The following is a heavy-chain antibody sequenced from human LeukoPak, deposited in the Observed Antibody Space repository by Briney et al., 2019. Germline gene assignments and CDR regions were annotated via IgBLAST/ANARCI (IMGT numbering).Heavy chain of an antibody. D-gene: IGHD1-26*01. J-gene: IGHJ5*02. V-gene: IGHV4-39*01. CDR2: IYHSGTT. CDR1: GGTLSSSSYY. CDR3: ARRIDSSPTSANWFDP. Sequence: KTSETLSLTCTVSGGTLSSSSYYWDWIRQTPGKGLEWIASIYHSGTTYYNPSLKSRVTISVDTSKNQFSLKLSSVTAADTAVYYCARRIDSSPTSANWFDPWGQGTLVTVSS.